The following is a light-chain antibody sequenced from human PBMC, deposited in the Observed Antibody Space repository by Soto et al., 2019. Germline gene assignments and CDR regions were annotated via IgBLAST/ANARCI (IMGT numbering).Light chain of an antibody. CDR2: NNN. CDR3: AAWDDGLNGRGV. J-gene: IGLJ3*02. CDR1: SSNIGSNT. Sequence: QSVLIQPPSASGTPGQRVTISCSGSSSNIGSNTVNWYQQLPGTAPKLLIYNNNQRPSGVPDRFSGSKSGTSASLAISGLQSEDEADYYCAAWDDGLNGRGVFGGGTKVTVL. V-gene: IGLV1-44*01.